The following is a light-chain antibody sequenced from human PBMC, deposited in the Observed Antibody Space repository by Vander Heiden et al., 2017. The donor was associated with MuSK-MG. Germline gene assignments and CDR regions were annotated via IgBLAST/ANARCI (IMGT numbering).Light chain of an antibody. CDR2: GTS. J-gene: IGKJ1*01. CDR3: QQYGSSPWT. CDR1: QTVDSTY. V-gene: IGKV3-20*01. Sequence: EIVLTQSPGTLSLSPGESATLSCRASQTVDSTYSAWYQQKPGQAPRLLIYGTSNRAAGIPDRFSGSGSGTDFTLTISRLEPEDFAVYYCQQYGSSPWTFGQGTKVEMK.